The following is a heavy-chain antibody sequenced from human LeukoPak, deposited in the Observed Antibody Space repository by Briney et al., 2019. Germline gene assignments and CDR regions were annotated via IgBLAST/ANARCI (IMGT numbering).Heavy chain of an antibody. CDR3: AREYYYDSSGYGDPSHFDY. J-gene: IGHJ4*02. D-gene: IGHD3-22*01. CDR1: GFTVSNNY. Sequence: GGSLRLSCAASGFTVSNNYMSWVRQAPGKGLEWVSVIYSGGSTYYADSVKGRFTVSRDNSKNTLYLQMNSLRAEDTAVYYCAREYYYDSSGYGDPSHFDYWGQGTLVTVSS. V-gene: IGHV3-53*01. CDR2: IYSGGST.